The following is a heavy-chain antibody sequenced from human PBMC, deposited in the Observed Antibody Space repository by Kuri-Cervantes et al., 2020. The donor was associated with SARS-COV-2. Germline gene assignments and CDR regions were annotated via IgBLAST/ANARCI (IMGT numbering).Heavy chain of an antibody. V-gene: IGHV4-59*04. CDR1: GGSISSYY. D-gene: IGHD3-22*01. Sequence: SETLSLTCTVSGGSISSYYWSWIRQPPGKGLEWIGYIYYSGSTYYNPSLKSRVTISVDTSKNQFSLKLSSVTAADTAVYYCARRHYYDSSGPSIALNWFDPWGQGTLVTVSS. J-gene: IGHJ5*02. CDR2: IYYSGST. CDR3: ARRHYYDSSGPSIALNWFDP.